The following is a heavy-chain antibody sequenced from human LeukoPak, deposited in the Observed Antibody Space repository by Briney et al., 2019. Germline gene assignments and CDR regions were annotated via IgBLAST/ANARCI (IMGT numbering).Heavy chain of an antibody. CDR2: ISGESKYI. CDR1: GFTFSSSS. J-gene: IGHJ4*02. D-gene: IGHD3-10*01. V-gene: IGHV3-21*01. CDR3: ARGAVFQGNYDY. Sequence: PGGPLRLSCAAAGFTFSSSSMNWVRQTPGKGLEWVSSISGESKYIYYADSVTGRFTISRDNAKNSLYLQMNSLRAEDTAVHYCARGAVFQGNYDYWGQGTQVTVSS.